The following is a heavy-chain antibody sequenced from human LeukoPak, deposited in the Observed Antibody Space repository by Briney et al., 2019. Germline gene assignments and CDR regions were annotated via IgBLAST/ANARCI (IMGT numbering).Heavy chain of an antibody. J-gene: IGHJ6*04. Sequence: GRSLRLSCAASGFIFSTYDMHWVRQAPGKGLEWVSSISGTSTYIYYGDSVKGRFTISRDNAKNSLYLQMNSLRAEDTGVYYCARVPGDVWGKGTTVTVSS. V-gene: IGHV3-21*01. CDR2: ISGTSTYI. CDR3: ARVPGDV. CDR1: GFIFSTYD.